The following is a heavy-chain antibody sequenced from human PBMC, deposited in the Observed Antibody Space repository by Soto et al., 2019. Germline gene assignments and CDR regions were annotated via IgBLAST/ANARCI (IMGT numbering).Heavy chain of an antibody. D-gene: IGHD3-10*01. V-gene: IGHV1-69*01. CDR3: ARIDTMVRGVISDGMDV. J-gene: IGHJ6*02. CDR1: GGTFCSYA. CDR2: IIPIFVTA. Sequence: QVQLVQSGAEVNKPGSSVKVSCKASGGTFCSYAISWVRQAPGQGLEWMGGIIPIFVTANYAEKFHGRVTITADESTSTAYMELSSLRSEDTAVYYCARIDTMVRGVISDGMDVWGQGTTVTVSS.